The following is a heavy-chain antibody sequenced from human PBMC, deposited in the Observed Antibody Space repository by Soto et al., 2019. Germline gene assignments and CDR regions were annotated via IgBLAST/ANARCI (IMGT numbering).Heavy chain of an antibody. CDR3: ARDMPPPVPAARGRYNWFDP. CDR2: ISAYNGNT. Sequence: QVQLVQSGAEVKKPGASVKVSCKASGYTFTSYGISWVRQAPGQGLEWMGWISAYNGNTNYAQKLQGRVTMTTDTSTSTAYMELRSLRSDDTAVYYCARDMPPPVPAARGRYNWFDPWGQGTLVTVSS. D-gene: IGHD2-2*01. J-gene: IGHJ5*02. CDR1: GYTFTSYG. V-gene: IGHV1-18*01.